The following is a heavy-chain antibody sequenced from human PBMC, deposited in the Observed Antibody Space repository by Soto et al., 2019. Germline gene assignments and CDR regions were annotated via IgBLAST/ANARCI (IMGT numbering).Heavy chain of an antibody. CDR3: ARGLAYYYDSSGYYSTVPFDD. CDR1: GYTFNIYG. Sequence: ASVKVSCKTSGYTFNIYGLNWVRQAPGQGLEWMGWISAYSGNTNYAQNFQGRVTMTTDISTTTAYMELRSLRSDDTAMYYCARGLAYYYDSSGYYSTVPFDDWGQGTLVTVSS. V-gene: IGHV1-18*01. J-gene: IGHJ4*02. CDR2: ISAYSGNT. D-gene: IGHD3-22*01.